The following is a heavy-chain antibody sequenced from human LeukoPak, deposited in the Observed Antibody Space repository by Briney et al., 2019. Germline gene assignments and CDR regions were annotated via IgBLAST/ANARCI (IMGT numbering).Heavy chain of an antibody. Sequence: SETLSLTCTVSGGSISSSSYYWGWIRQPPGKGLEWIGSIYYSGSTYYNPSLKSRVTISVDTSKNQFSLRLSSVTAADTAMYYCARGAYSSSAIDYWGQGTLVTVSS. J-gene: IGHJ4*02. V-gene: IGHV4-39*07. CDR2: IYYSGST. D-gene: IGHD6-13*01. CDR1: GGSISSSSYY. CDR3: ARGAYSSSAIDY.